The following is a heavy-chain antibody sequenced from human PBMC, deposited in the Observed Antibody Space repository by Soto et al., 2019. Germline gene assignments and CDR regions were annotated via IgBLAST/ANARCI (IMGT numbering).Heavy chain of an antibody. J-gene: IGHJ4*02. CDR3: PRRHYPDTCRYYFYSHFVY. Sequence: PSETLSLTCTVSGVSISSSSYYWGWVRQPPGKGLEWIGSIYYSGSTYYNPSLKSRVTISVDTSKNQFSLKLSSVTAADTVVHYCPRRHYPDTCRYYFYSHFVYWDPGTLLTVSS. CDR2: IYYSGST. V-gene: IGHV4-39*01. D-gene: IGHD1-26*01. CDR1: GVSISSSSYY.